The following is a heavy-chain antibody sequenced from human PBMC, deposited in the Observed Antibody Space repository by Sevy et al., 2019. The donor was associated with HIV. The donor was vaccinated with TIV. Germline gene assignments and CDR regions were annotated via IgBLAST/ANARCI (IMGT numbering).Heavy chain of an antibody. Sequence: GGSLRLSCAASGFTFSDYYMSWVRQAPGKGLEWVSYITPSGDTIYYADSVKGRFTFSRDNAKKSLYMQMNTLRAEDTAVYYCAREGRVDSSGWPHRGQGTLVTVSS. J-gene: IGHJ4*02. CDR3: AREGRVDSSGWPH. CDR1: GFTFSDYY. D-gene: IGHD6-19*01. V-gene: IGHV3-11*01. CDR2: ITPSGDTI.